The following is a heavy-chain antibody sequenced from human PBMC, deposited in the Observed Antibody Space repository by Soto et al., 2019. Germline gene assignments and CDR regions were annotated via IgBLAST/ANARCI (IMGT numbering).Heavy chain of an antibody. CDR3: AKGGAIVAAGTRVYLYNAMDV. CDR2: INPNSGDT. CDR1: GYTFTGYY. J-gene: IGHJ6*02. Sequence: QVQLVQSGTEVKRPGDSVKVSCKASGYTFTGYYVHWVRQAPGQGLEWMGWINPNSGDTYLAQRFQARVTMNRDTSIGTAYMELRGLTSDDTAGYYCAKGGAIVAAGTRVYLYNAMDVWGQGTTVTVSS. V-gene: IGHV1-2*02. D-gene: IGHD1-26*01.